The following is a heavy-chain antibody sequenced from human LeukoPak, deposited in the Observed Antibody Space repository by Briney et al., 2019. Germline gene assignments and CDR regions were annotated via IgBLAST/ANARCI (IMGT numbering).Heavy chain of an antibody. Sequence: GASVKVSCMASGYTFTGYYMHWVRQAPGQGLEWMGWINPNSGGTNYAQKFQGRVTMTRDTSISTAYMELSRLRSDDAAVYYCARKPRAAVGARVYFDYWGQGTLVTVSS. J-gene: IGHJ4*02. CDR1: GYTFTGYY. V-gene: IGHV1-2*02. CDR3: ARKPRAAVGARVYFDY. D-gene: IGHD1-26*01. CDR2: INPNSGGT.